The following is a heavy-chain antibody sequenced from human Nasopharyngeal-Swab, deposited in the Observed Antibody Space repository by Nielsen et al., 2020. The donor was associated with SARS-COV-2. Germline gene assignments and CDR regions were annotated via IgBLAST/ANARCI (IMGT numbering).Heavy chain of an antibody. Sequence: PGKGQEWIGYIYYSGSTYYNPSLKSRVTISVDTSKNQFSLKLSSVTAADTAVYYCARDRVKTIFGVVLTSHMDVWGKGTTVTVSS. D-gene: IGHD3-3*01. V-gene: IGHV4-31*02. J-gene: IGHJ6*03. CDR3: ARDRVKTIFGVVLTSHMDV. CDR2: IYYSGST.